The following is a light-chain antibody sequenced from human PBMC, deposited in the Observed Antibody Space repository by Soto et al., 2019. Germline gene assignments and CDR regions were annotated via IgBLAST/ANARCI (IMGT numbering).Light chain of an antibody. V-gene: IGLV1-51*01. Sequence: QSVLTQPPSVSAAPGQKVTISCSGSSSNIGNNYVSWYQQLPGIAPKLLVYDSNKRFSGIPDRFSGSKSGTSATLGITGLEPGDEAYYYCATWDTSLSAVVFGGGTKVTVL. CDR2: DSN. J-gene: IGLJ2*01. CDR3: ATWDTSLSAVV. CDR1: SSNIGNNY.